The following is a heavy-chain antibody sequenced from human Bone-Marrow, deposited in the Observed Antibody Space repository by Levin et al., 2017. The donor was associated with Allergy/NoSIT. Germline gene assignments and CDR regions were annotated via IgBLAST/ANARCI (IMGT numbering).Heavy chain of an antibody. CDR2: INHSGST. Sequence: SQTLSLTCAVYGGSFSGYYWSWIRQPPGKGLEWIGEINHSGSTNYNPSLKSRVTISVDTSKNQFSLKLSSVTAADTAVYYCARRGSGYDFWSGYYPPGWFDPWGQGTLVTVSS. V-gene: IGHV4-34*01. CDR1: GGSFSGYY. J-gene: IGHJ5*02. CDR3: ARRGSGYDFWSGYYPPGWFDP. D-gene: IGHD3-3*01.